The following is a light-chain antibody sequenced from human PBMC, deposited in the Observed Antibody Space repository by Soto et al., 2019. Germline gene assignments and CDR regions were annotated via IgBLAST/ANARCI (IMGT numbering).Light chain of an antibody. CDR1: SSDVGGYNY. V-gene: IGLV2-8*01. CDR2: EVT. CDR3: SSYAASNNFYFV. J-gene: IGLJ3*02. Sequence: QSGLTQPPSASGSPGQSVTISCTGTSSDVGGYNYVSWYQQYPGRAPKLMIYEVTKRPSGVPDRFSGSKSGNTASLTVSGPQAEDEADYYCSSYAASNNFYFVFGGGTKVTVL.